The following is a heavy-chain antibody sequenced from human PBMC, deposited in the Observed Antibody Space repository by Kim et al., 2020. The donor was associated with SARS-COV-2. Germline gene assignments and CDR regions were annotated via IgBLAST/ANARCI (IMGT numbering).Heavy chain of an antibody. Sequence: KVRFTISRDNAKNSLYLQMNSLRAEDTAVYYCARGVAYCGGDCPDDAFDFWGQGTMVTVSS. V-gene: IGHV3-11*06. CDR3: ARGVAYCGGDCPDDAFDF. D-gene: IGHD2-21*02. J-gene: IGHJ3*01.